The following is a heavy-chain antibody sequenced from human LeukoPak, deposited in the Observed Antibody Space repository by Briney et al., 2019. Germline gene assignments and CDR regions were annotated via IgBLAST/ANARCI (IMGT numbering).Heavy chain of an antibody. CDR3: AKDFSSGYYYFDY. Sequence: GGSLRLSCAASGFTFDDYAIHWVRQAPGKGLEWVSGINWNSGSKHYADSVKGRFTISRDNAKNSLYLQMNSLRAEDTALYYCAKDFSSGYYYFDYWVQGTLVTVSS. J-gene: IGHJ4*02. CDR2: INWNSGSK. D-gene: IGHD3-22*01. V-gene: IGHV3-9*01. CDR1: GFTFDDYA.